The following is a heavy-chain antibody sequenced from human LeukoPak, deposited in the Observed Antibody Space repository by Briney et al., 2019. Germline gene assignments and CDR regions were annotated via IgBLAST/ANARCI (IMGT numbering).Heavy chain of an antibody. V-gene: IGHV1-18*01. J-gene: IGHJ6*03. Sequence: ASVKVSCKASGYTFTSYGISWVRQAPGQGLEWMGWISAYNGNTNYAQKLQGRVTMTTDTSTSTAYMELRSLRSDDTAVYYCASDIRFLEWSNNYYYYMDVWGKGTTVTVSS. CDR3: ASDIRFLEWSNNYYYYMDV. D-gene: IGHD3-3*01. CDR2: ISAYNGNT. CDR1: GYTFTSYG.